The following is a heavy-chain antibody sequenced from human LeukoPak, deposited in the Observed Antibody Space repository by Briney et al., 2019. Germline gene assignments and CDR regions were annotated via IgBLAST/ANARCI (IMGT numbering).Heavy chain of an antibody. CDR2: IYYSGST. V-gene: IGHV4-59*01. D-gene: IGHD3-22*01. Sequence: PSETLSLTCTVSGGSISSYYWSWIRQPPGKGLEWIGYIYYSGSTNYNPSLKSRVTISVDTSKNQFSLKLSSVTAADTAVYYCARGDYYDSSGYPSFDYWGQGTLVTVSS. CDR3: ARGDYYDSSGYPSFDY. CDR1: GGSISSYY. J-gene: IGHJ4*02.